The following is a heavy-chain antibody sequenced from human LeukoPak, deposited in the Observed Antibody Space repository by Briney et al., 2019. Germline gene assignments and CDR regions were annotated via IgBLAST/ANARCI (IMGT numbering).Heavy chain of an antibody. V-gene: IGHV4-59*08. D-gene: IGHD6-19*01. CDR3: ARLAVPYAFDI. J-gene: IGHJ3*02. CDR2: IDYSGST. Sequence: SETLSLTCTVSGGSISSYYWRWIRQPPGKGLEWIGYIDYSGSTNYNPSLKSRVTISVDTSKSQFSLKLSSVTAADTAVYYCARLAVPYAFDIWGQGTMVTVSS. CDR1: GGSISSYY.